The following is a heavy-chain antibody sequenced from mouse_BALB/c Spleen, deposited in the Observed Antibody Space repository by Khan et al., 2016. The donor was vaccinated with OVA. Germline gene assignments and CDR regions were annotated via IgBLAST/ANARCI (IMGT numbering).Heavy chain of an antibody. J-gene: IGHJ3*01. CDR2: IYPGSDST. CDR1: GYTFTDYV. V-gene: IGHV1-77*01. CDR3: SRAGWDVFAY. D-gene: IGHD4-1*01. Sequence: QVQLKQSGPELVKPGASVKMSCKASGYTFTDYVMNWVKQRNGQGLEWIGQIYPGSDSTYYNEKFKGKATLTADRSSSTAYMQLSHLTSEDSAVYFWSRAGWDVFAYWGQGSLVTVSA.